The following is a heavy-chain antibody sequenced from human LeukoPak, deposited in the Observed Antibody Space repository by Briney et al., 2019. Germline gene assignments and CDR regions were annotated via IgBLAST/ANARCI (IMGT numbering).Heavy chain of an antibody. J-gene: IGHJ4*02. D-gene: IGHD4-17*01. V-gene: IGHV4-31*03. CDR1: GGSINTGGDY. CDR3: ARTSEDTGYGDFDY. CDR2: IHYSGST. Sequence: PSETLSLTCTVSGGSINTGGDYWSWIRQHPGKGLEWIGFIHYSGSTYYNPSLRSRVTMSVDTSENQFSLEVTSVTAADRAVYYSARTSEDTGYGDFDYWGQGTLVTVSS.